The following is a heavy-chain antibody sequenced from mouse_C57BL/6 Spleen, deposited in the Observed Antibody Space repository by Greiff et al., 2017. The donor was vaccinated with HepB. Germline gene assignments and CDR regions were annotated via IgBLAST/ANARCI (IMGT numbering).Heavy chain of an antibody. V-gene: IGHV1-64*01. J-gene: IGHJ2*01. CDR3: AREGPYGSSYNY. D-gene: IGHD1-1*01. CDR2: IHPNSGST. CDR1: GYTFTSYW. Sequence: VQLQQPGAELVKPGASVKLSCKASGYTFTSYWMHWVKQRPGQGLEWIGMIHPNSGSTNYNEKFKSKATLTVDKSSSTAYMQLSSLTSEDSAVYYCAREGPYGSSYNYWGKGTTLTVSS.